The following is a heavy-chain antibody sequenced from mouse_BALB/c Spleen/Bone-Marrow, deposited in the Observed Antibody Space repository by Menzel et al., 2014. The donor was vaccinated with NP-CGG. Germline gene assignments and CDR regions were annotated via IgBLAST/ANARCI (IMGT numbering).Heavy chain of an antibody. CDR1: DYTLSSYW. CDR3: ASPIYYGNYGFAY. CDR2: ILPGSGSI. V-gene: IGHV1-9*01. Sequence: QESVAELMKSGASVKISCKATDYTLSSYWIEWVKQRPGHGLEWFGEILPGSGSIKYNEKFKGKATFTADTSANTAYMQLSSLTSEDSAVYYCASPIYYGNYGFAYWGQGTLVTGSA. J-gene: IGHJ3*01. D-gene: IGHD2-1*01.